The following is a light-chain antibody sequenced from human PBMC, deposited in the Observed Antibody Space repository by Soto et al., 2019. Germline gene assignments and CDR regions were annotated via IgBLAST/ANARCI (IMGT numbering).Light chain of an antibody. CDR1: SSDVGGYNY. V-gene: IGLV2-14*01. Sequence: QSALTQPASVSGSPGQSITISCTGTSSDVGGYNYVSWYQQHPGKAPKLMIYDVSNRPSGVSNRFSGSKSANAASLTISGLQAGDEADCYCSSYTGSSTYVVFGGGTKLTVL. CDR3: SSYTGSSTYVV. CDR2: DVS. J-gene: IGLJ2*01.